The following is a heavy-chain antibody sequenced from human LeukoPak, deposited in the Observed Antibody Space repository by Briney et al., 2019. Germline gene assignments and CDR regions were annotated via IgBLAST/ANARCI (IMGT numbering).Heavy chain of an antibody. CDR1: GFTSRSHW. J-gene: IGHJ4*02. V-gene: IGHV3-7*01. Sequence: GRSLRLSCAASGFTSRSHWMSCVRQAPGKGLEWVANIKQNGSAEYYVDSVKGRCTISRDNAKNSLYLQMNSLRAEDTAVYYCARAVWFGECIDYWGQGTLVTVSS. D-gene: IGHD3-10*01. CDR3: ARAVWFGECIDY. CDR2: IKQNGSAE.